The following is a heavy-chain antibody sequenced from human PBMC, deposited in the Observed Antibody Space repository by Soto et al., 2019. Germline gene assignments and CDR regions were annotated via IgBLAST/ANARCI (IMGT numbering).Heavy chain of an antibody. CDR1: GFTFSSYA. V-gene: IGHV3-23*01. D-gene: IGHD3-9*01. CDR2: ISGSGGST. J-gene: IGHJ4*02. Sequence: EVQLLESGGGLVQPGGSLRLSCAASGFTFSSYAMSWVRQAPGKGLEWVSAISGSGGSTYYADSVKGRFTISRDNSKNTLYLQMNSLRAEDTAVYYCAKDHEAYYDILTGLDYWGQGTLVTVSS. CDR3: AKDHEAYYDILTGLDY.